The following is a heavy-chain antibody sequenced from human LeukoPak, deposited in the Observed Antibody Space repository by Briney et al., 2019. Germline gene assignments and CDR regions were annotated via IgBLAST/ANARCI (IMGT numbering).Heavy chain of an antibody. V-gene: IGHV3-21*01. J-gene: IGHJ3*02. D-gene: IGHD3-16*01. Sequence: GGSLRLSCAASGFTFSSYSMNWVCQAPGKGLEWVPFISTSSSYIHNADSVKGRFTISRDNAENSLYLQMNSLRAEDTAVYYCARDGGYSKHAFDIWGQGTMVTVSS. CDR2: ISTSSSYI. CDR1: GFTFSSYS. CDR3: ARDGGYSKHAFDI.